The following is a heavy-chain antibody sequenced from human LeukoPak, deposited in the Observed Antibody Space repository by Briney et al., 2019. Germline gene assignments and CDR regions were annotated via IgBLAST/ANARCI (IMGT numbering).Heavy chain of an antibody. V-gene: IGHV3-23*01. J-gene: IGHJ4*02. Sequence: GGSLRLSCAASGFTFSSYAMSWVCQAPGKGLEWVSAISGSGGSTYYADSVKGRFTISRDNSKNTLYLQMNSLRAEDTAVYYCAKGGESIAAAGTFFDYWGQGTLVTVSS. CDR3: AKGGESIAAAGTFFDY. CDR1: GFTFSSYA. D-gene: IGHD6-13*01. CDR2: ISGSGGST.